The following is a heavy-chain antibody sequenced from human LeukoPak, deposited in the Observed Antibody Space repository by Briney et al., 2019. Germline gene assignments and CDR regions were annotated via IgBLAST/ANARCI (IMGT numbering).Heavy chain of an antibody. CDR3: ARAPVTSPFYFDY. D-gene: IGHD2-2*01. Sequence: GGSLRLSCTASGFAFAEHGMSWARQVPGKGLEWVSGINWSGGSTGYADPLRGRFTISRDNAKNSLYLQMDSLRAEDTALYYCARAPVTSPFYFDYWGQGTLVTVSS. V-gene: IGHV3-20*04. CDR2: INWSGGST. CDR1: GFAFAEHG. J-gene: IGHJ4*02.